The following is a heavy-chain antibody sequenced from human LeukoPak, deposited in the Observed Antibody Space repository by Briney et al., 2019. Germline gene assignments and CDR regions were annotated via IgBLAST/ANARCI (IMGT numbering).Heavy chain of an antibody. V-gene: IGHV3-53*01. Sequence: GGSLRLSCAASGFTVSSNYMSWVRQAPGKGLEWVSVIYSGGSTYYADSVKGRFTISRDNSKNTLYLQMNSLRAEDTAVYYCAKDVVAKFTGAFFDDWGQGTLVTVSS. CDR2: IYSGGST. J-gene: IGHJ4*02. CDR1: GFTVSSNY. D-gene: IGHD2-15*01. CDR3: AKDVVAKFTGAFFDD.